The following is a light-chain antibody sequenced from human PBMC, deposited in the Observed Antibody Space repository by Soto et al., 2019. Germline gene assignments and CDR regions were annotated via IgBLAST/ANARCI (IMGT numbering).Light chain of an antibody. CDR3: SSFRSATPL. Sequence: QSVLTQPASVSGSPGQSITISCTGTSSDIGAYNFVSWYQQHPGKAPKLMIYEVNNRPSGVSDRFSGSKSGNTASLTISGLQAEDEADYYCSSFRSATPLFGTWTKLT. CDR1: SSDIGAYNF. CDR2: EVN. V-gene: IGLV2-14*01. J-gene: IGLJ1*01.